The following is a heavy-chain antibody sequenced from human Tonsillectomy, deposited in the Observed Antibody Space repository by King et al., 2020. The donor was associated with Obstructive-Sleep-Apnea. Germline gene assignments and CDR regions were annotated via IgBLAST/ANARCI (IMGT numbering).Heavy chain of an antibody. CDR2: IHYSGNT. J-gene: IGHJ4*02. D-gene: IGHD1-26*01. V-gene: IGHV4-59*01. CDR3: ARVTGTYYPLDY. Sequence: QLQESGPGLVKPSETLSLTCTVSGGSISSYYWSWIRQPPGKGLEWIGNIHYSGNTNYNPSLMSRVTISVDASKNQFSLNLNSVTAADTAIYYCARVTGTYYPLDYWGQGTLVTVSS. CDR1: GGSISSYY.